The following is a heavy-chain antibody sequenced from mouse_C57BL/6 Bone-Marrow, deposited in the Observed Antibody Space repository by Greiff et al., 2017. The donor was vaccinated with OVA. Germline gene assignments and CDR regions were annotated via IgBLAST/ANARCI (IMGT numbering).Heavy chain of an antibody. J-gene: IGHJ3*01. D-gene: IGHD2-4*01. Sequence: DVMLVESGGGLVKPGGSLKLSCAASGFTFSSYAMSWVRQTPEKRLEWVATISDGGSYTYYPDNVKGRFTISRDNAKNNLYLQMSHLKSEDTAMYYCAREFDYDVGFAYWGQGTLVTVSA. CDR1: GFTFSSYA. CDR2: ISDGGSYT. V-gene: IGHV5-4*01. CDR3: AREFDYDVGFAY.